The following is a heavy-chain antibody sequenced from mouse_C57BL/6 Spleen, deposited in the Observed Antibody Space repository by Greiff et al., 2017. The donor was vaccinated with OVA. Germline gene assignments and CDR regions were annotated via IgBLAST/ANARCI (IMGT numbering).Heavy chain of an antibody. J-gene: IGHJ1*03. D-gene: IGHD1-1*01. CDR3: AREIITTVVERYFDV. Sequence: DVKLQESGGGLVKPGGSLKLSCAASGFTFSSYAMSWVRPTPEKRLEWVATISDGGSYTYYPDNVKGRFTISRDNAKNNLYLQMSHLKSEDTAMYYCAREIITTVVERYFDVWGTGTTVTVSS. CDR2: ISDGGSYT. V-gene: IGHV5-4*01. CDR1: GFTFSSYA.